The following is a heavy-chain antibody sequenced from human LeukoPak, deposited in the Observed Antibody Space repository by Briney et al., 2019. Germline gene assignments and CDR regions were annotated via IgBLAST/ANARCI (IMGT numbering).Heavy chain of an antibody. Sequence: PSETLSLTCAVYGGSFSGYCWSWIRQPPGKGLEWIGEINHSGSTNYNPSLKSRVTISVDTSKNQFSLKLSSVTAADTAVYYCAKPLRGYSYGHNAFDIWGQGTMVTVSS. J-gene: IGHJ3*02. V-gene: IGHV4-34*01. CDR2: INHSGST. CDR3: AKPLRGYSYGHNAFDI. CDR1: GGSFSGYC. D-gene: IGHD5-18*01.